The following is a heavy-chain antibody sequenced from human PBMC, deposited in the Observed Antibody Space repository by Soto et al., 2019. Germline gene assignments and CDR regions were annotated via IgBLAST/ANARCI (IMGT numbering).Heavy chain of an antibody. D-gene: IGHD2-2*01. CDR1: GFTFTTYG. V-gene: IGHV3-64*07. CDR3: ARARRDCSSSSCYLYYFDY. CDR2: ITSNGGST. Sequence: EVPLVESGGGLVQPGGSLRLSCAASGFTFTTYGIHWVRQAPGKGLGFVSAITSNGGSTYYADSVKGRFTISRDNSKNTVYLQMGSRSVEDMGVYYCARARRDCSSSSCYLYYFDYWGQGTLVTVSS. J-gene: IGHJ4*02.